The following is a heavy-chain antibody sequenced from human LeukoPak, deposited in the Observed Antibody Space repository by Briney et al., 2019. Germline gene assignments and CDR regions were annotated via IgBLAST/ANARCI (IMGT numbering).Heavy chain of an antibody. Sequence: PSETLSLTCSVSGDPITSDHYWHWIRQPPGKGLEWIATIYHSGSTYYNPSLKSRVTISVQASNSQFSLKLSSVTAADTAVYYCARGDYPSSYFDYWGQGTLVAVSS. CDR3: ARGDYPSSYFDY. J-gene: IGHJ4*02. V-gene: IGHV4-38-2*02. D-gene: IGHD4-17*01. CDR1: GDPITSDHY. CDR2: IYHSGST.